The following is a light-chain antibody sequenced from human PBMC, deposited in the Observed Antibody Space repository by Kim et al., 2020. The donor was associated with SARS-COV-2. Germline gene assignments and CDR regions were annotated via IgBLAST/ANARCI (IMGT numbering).Light chain of an antibody. V-gene: IGKV1-9*01. CDR1: QGINSN. CDR2: SAF. CDR3: QQHHSFPLT. J-gene: IGKJ4*01. Sequence: ASVGDTAPITCRARQGINSNIAWYQQRPGKAPNLLIYSAFTLHSGVPSRFSGSGSGTDFTLTITSLQPEDFATYHCQQHHSFPLTFGGGTKVEIK.